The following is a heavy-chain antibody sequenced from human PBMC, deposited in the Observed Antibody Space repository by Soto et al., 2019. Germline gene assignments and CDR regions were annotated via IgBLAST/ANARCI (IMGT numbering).Heavy chain of an antibody. J-gene: IGHJ4*02. D-gene: IGHD5-12*01. CDR1: GFTFSNAW. CDR3: TTARDGYNPGNLFDY. V-gene: IGHV3-15*07. Sequence: GGSLRLSCAASGFTFSNAWMNWVRQAPGKGLEWVGRIKSKTDGGTTDYAAPVKGRFTISRDDSKNTLYLQMNSLKTEDTAVYYCTTARDGYNPGNLFDYWGQGTLVTVSS. CDR2: IKSKTDGGTT.